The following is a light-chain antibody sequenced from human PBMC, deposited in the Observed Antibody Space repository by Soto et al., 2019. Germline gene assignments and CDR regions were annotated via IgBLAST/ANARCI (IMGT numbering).Light chain of an antibody. CDR2: KAS. CDR3: QQYNSYPYT. J-gene: IGKJ2*01. CDR1: QSISSW. V-gene: IGKV1-5*03. Sequence: DIQMTQSPSTLSASVGDRVTITCRASQSISSWLAWYQQTPGKAPKVLIYKASSLESGVPSRFSGSGSGTEFTLTISSLQPDDFATYYCQQYNSYPYTFGQGTKLEIK.